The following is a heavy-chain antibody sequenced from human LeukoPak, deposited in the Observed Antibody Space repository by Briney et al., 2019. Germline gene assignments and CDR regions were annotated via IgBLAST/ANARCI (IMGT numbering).Heavy chain of an antibody. Sequence: SETLSLTCAVYGGSFSGYYWSWIRQPPGKGLEWIGEINHSGSTNYNPSLKSRVTMSVDTSKNQFSLKLSSVTAADTAVYYCARSIVGATIDYWGQGTLVTVSS. J-gene: IGHJ4*02. CDR3: ARSIVGATIDY. D-gene: IGHD1-26*01. CDR2: INHSGST. CDR1: GGSFSGYY. V-gene: IGHV4-34*01.